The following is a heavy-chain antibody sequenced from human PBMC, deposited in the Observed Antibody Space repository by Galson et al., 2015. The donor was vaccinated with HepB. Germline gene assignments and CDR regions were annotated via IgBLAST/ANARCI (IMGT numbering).Heavy chain of an antibody. D-gene: IGHD3-10*01. CDR2: ISYDGSNK. V-gene: IGHV3-30*04. CDR3: ARDEVPAWFGESYYYYGMDV. J-gene: IGHJ6*02. Sequence: SLRLSCAASGFTFSSYAMHWVRQAPGKGLEWVAVISYDGSNKYYADSVKGRFTISRDNSKNTLYLQMNSLRAEDTAVYYCARDEVPAWFGESYYYYGMDVWGQGTTVTVSS. CDR1: GFTFSSYA.